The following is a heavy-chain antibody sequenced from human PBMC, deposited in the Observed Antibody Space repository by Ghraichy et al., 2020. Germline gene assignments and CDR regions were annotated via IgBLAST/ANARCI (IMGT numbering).Heavy chain of an antibody. J-gene: IGHJ4*02. CDR2: INHSGST. CDR3: ARGVVVVAATSKLKIFDY. Sequence: SETSLTCAVYGGSFSGYYWSWIRQPPGKGLEWIGEINHSGSTNYNPSLKSRVTISVDTSKNQFSLKLSSVTAADTAVYYCARGVVVVAATSKLKIFDYWGQGTLVTVSS. D-gene: IGHD2-15*01. CDR1: GGSFSGYY. V-gene: IGHV4-34*01.